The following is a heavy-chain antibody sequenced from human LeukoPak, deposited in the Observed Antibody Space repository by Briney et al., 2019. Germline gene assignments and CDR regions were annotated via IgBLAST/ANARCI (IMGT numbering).Heavy chain of an antibody. CDR2: ISSSSSYI. J-gene: IGHJ4*02. D-gene: IGHD3-22*01. CDR3: ASSYYYDSSGY. Sequence: GGSLRLSCAASGFTFSSYSMNWVRQAPGKGLEWVSSISSSSSYICYADSVKGRFTISRDNAKNSLYLQMNSLRAEDTAVYYCASSYYYDSSGYWGQGTLVTVSS. V-gene: IGHV3-21*04. CDR1: GFTFSSYS.